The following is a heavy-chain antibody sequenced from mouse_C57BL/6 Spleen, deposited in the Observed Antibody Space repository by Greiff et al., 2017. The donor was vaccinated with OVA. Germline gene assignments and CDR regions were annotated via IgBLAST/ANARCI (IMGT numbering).Heavy chain of an antibody. CDR1: GFTFSSYT. D-gene: IGHD1-1*01. V-gene: IGHV5-9*01. CDR3: ARSDYYNYFDY. Sequence: EVKLMESGGGLVKPGGSLKLSCAASGFTFSSYTMSWVRQTPEKRLEWVATISGGGGNTYYPDSVKGRFTISRDNAKNTLYLQMSSLRSEDTALYYCARSDYYNYFDYWGQGTTLTVSS. J-gene: IGHJ2*01. CDR2: ISGGGGNT.